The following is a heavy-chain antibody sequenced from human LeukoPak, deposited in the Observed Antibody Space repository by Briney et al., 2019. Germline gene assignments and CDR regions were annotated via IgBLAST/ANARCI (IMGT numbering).Heavy chain of an antibody. CDR3: ARGALLWFGELSHAGDWFDP. J-gene: IGHJ5*02. CDR2: INHSGST. CDR1: GGSFSGYY. D-gene: IGHD3-10*01. V-gene: IGHV4-34*01. Sequence: SETLSLTCAVYGGSFSGYYWSWIRQSPGKGLEWIGEINHSGSTNYNPSLKSRVTISVDTSKNQFSLKLSSVTAADTAVYYCARGALLWFGELSHAGDWFDPWGQGTLVTVSS.